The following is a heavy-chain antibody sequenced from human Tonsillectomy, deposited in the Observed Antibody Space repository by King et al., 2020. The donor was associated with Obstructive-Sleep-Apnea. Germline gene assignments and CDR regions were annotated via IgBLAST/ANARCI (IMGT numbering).Heavy chain of an antibody. D-gene: IGHD2-2*01. CDR3: ARLDCSSTSCNNYYYYGMDV. CDR1: DVSISSSSFY. V-gene: IGHV4-39*01. J-gene: IGHJ6*02. Sequence: QLQESGPGLVKPSETLSLTCTVSDVSISSSSFYWGWVCQPPGKGLEWIGGFYYSGSTSYNPSLKSRVTISLATSKNQFSLKLSSVTAADTAVYYCARLDCSSTSCNNYYYYGMDVWGQGTTVTVSS. CDR2: FYYSGST.